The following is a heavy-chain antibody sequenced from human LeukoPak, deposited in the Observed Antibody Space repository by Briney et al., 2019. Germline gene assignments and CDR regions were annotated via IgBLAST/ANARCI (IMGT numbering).Heavy chain of an antibody. CDR1: GYTFTSYY. Sequence: GASVKVSCKASGYTFTSYYMHWVRQAPGQGLEWMGIINPSGGSTSCAQKFQGRVTMTRDTSTSTVYMELSSLRSEDTAVYYCARDTGIVVVHRTLDYWGQGTLVTVSS. CDR3: ARDTGIVVVHRTLDY. CDR2: INPSGGST. V-gene: IGHV1-46*01. J-gene: IGHJ4*02. D-gene: IGHD3-22*01.